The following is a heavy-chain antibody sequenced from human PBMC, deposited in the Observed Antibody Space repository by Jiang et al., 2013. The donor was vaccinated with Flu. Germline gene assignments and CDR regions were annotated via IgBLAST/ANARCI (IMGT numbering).Heavy chain of an antibody. J-gene: IGHJ3*02. V-gene: IGHV4-61*02. D-gene: IGHD6-13*01. CDR2: IYTSGST. CDR1: GGSVSSGSYY. CDR3: AREIAAAADDAFDI. Sequence: PGLVKPSETLSLTCTVSGGSVSSGSYYWSWIRQPAGKGLEWIGRIYTSGSTNYNPSLKSRVTISVDTSKNQFSLKLGSVTAAETAVYYCAREIAAAADDAFDIWGQGTMVTVSS.